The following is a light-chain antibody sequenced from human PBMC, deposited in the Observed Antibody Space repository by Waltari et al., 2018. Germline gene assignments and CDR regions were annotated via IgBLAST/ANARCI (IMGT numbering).Light chain of an antibody. J-gene: IGKJ1*01. CDR1: QSVGSN. Sequence: ELVMTQSPATLSVSPGERATLSCRASQSVGSNLAWYQQNPGQAPRLLFYGASTRATGIPARFSGSGSGTEFTLTINSMQSEDFAVYYCQQYNNWPLLFGQGTKVEIK. V-gene: IGKV3-15*01. CDR2: GAS. CDR3: QQYNNWPLL.